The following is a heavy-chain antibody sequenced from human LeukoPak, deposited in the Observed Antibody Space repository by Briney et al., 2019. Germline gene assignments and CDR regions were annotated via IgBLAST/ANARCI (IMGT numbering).Heavy chain of an antibody. D-gene: IGHD5-24*01. CDR1: GYSFTSYW. J-gene: IGHJ4*02. Sequence: GESLKISCKGSGYSFTSYWIGWVRQMPGKGLEGMVIIYPGDSDTRYSPSFQGQVTISSYKSISTAYLQWSSLKASDTAMYYCARQAGYNYNYWGQGTLVTVSS. CDR3: ARQAGYNYNY. CDR2: IYPGDSDT. V-gene: IGHV5-51*01.